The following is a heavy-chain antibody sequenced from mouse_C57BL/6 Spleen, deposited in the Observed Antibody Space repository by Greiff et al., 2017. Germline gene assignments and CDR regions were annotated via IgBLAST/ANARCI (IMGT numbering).Heavy chain of an antibody. V-gene: IGHV14-4*01. J-gene: IGHJ2*01. CDR3: TTFYGSSYGW. Sequence: EVQLQQSGAELVRPGASVKLSCTASGFNIKDDYMHWVKQRPEQGLEWIGWIDPENGDTEYASKFQGKAAITADTSSNTAYLQLSSLTSEDTAVYYCTTFYGSSYGWWGQGTTLTVSS. CDR1: GFNIKDDY. CDR2: IDPENGDT. D-gene: IGHD1-1*01.